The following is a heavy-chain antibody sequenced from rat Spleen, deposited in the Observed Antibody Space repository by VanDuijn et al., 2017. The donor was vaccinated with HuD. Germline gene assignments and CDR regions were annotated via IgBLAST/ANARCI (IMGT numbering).Heavy chain of an antibody. CDR2: IDSVGST. V-gene: IGHV3-3*01. D-gene: IGHD4-3*01. J-gene: IGHJ3*01. Sequence: EVQLQESGPGLVKPSQSLSLTCYVTGYSINNNYWGWIRKFPGNKLEWMGYIDSVGSTNYNPSLRSRISIARDTSKNQFFLQLNSVTTEDTATYYCARSADRIIRGTDNWFAYWGQGTLVTVSS. CDR3: ARSADRIIRGTDNWFAY. CDR1: GYSINNNY.